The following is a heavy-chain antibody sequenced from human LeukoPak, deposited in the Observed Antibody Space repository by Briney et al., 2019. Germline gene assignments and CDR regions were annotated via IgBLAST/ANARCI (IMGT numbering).Heavy chain of an antibody. V-gene: IGHV3-74*01. CDR2: INSDGSIT. CDR3: ARSPSYYDY. J-gene: IGHJ4*02. D-gene: IGHD7-27*01. CDR1: GFTFSSYW. Sequence: GGSLTLSCAASGFTFSSYWMLWDHQDPGKGLVWVSRINSDGSITTYADSVKGRFTISRDNAKNTLYLQMDSLRAEDTAIYYCARSPSYYDYWGQGTLVTVSS.